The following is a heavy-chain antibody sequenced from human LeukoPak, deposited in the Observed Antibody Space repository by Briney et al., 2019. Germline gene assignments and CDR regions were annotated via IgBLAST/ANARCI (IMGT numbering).Heavy chain of an antibody. CDR1: GGSISSSNW. D-gene: IGHD2-2*01. V-gene: IGHV4-4*02. CDR2: IYHSGST. Sequence: SGTLSLTCAVSGGSISSSNWWSWVRQPPGKGLEWIGEIYHSGSTNYNPSLKSRVSISVDRSKNQFSLKLRSVTAADTAVYYCARDLEYCSTTRCSHGAFDIWGQGTEVTVSS. CDR3: ARDLEYCSTTRCSHGAFDI. J-gene: IGHJ3*02.